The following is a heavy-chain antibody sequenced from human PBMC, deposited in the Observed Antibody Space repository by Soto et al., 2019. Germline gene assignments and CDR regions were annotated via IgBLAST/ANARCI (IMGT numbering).Heavy chain of an antibody. D-gene: IGHD1-26*01. J-gene: IGHJ4*02. Sequence: QVQLVESGGGVVQPGRSLRLSCVASGFTFSSYGMHWVRQAPGKGLEWVAIISYDGSNTYYADSVKGRFTISRDNSKNSLYXXMNSRRAEDTSVYYCAKEGGLSGSYYISSSYYFDYWGQGTLVTVSS. CDR2: ISYDGSNT. CDR1: GFTFSSYG. CDR3: AKEGGLSGSYYISSSYYFDY. V-gene: IGHV3-30*18.